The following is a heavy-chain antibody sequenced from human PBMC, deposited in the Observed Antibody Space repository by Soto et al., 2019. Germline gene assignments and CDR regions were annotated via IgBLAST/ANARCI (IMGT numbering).Heavy chain of an antibody. CDR1: GFAFTSHG. Sequence: QLVESGGGVVQPGTSLRLSCAASGFAFTSHGMHWVRQAPGNGLEWVAVTWADGSLQYYADSVKGRFTISRDDSKNTVTLEMTHLRADDTAVYFCARDDQGWFDPWGQGTLVTVSS. D-gene: IGHD2-2*01. CDR3: ARDDQGWFDP. J-gene: IGHJ5*02. V-gene: IGHV3-33*01. CDR2: TWADGSLQ.